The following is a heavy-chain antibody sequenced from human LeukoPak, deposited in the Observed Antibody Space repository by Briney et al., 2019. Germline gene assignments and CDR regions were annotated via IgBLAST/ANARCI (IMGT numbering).Heavy chain of an antibody. CDR3: ARRGFYDTSGYLFDY. J-gene: IGHJ4*02. V-gene: IGHV3-48*03. D-gene: IGHD3-22*01. CDR1: GFIFSRYE. CDR2: ISTSGSGI. Sequence: GGSLRLSCVASGFIFSRYEMNWVRQAPGKGLEWVSYISTSGSGIYYADSVKGRFTISRDNAKNSLYLQMDSLRAEDTAVYYCARRGFYDTSGYLFDYWGQGTLVTVSS.